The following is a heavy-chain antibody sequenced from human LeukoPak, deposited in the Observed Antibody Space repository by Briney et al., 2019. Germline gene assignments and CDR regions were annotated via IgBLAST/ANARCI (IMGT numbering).Heavy chain of an antibody. CDR1: LDIVSCESAA. Sequence: SQTLSLTGAIALDIVSCESAAWHWIRQSRSRGLEWLGRTYYRFNSYNDYAVSVKSRISITPDTSKNQFCMQMNSVTPEDTAVYYCARAGGYSGYDYDYWGQGTLVTVSS. D-gene: IGHD5-12*01. V-gene: IGHV6-1*01. CDR3: ARAGGYSGYDYDY. J-gene: IGHJ4*02. CDR2: TYYRFNSYN.